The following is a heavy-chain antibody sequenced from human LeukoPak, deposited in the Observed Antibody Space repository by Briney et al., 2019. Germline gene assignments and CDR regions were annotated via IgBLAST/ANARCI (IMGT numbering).Heavy chain of an antibody. V-gene: IGHV3-23*01. CDR2: ISGSGGST. D-gene: IGHD2/OR15-2a*01. CDR3: ARDSTPTDAFDI. CDR1: GFTFSSYA. Sequence: GGSLRLSCAASGFTFSSYAMSWVRQAPGKGLEWVSAISGSGGSTYYADSVKGRFTISRDNSKNTLYLQMNSLRAEDTAVYYCARDSTPTDAFDIWGQGTMVTVSS. J-gene: IGHJ3*02.